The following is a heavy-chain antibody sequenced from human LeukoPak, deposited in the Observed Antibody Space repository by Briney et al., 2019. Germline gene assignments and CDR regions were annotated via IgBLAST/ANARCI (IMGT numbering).Heavy chain of an antibody. CDR2: ISSNGGST. V-gene: IGHV3-64*01. CDR1: GFPFSSYA. J-gene: IGHJ5*02. D-gene: IGHD3-16*01. CDR3: ARGWGVTRGWFDP. Sequence: SGGSLRLSCAASGFPFSSYAMHWVRQAPGKGLEYVSAISSNGGSTYYANSVKGRFTISRDNSKNTLYLQMGSLRAEDMAVYYCARGWGVTRGWFDPWGQGTLVTVSS.